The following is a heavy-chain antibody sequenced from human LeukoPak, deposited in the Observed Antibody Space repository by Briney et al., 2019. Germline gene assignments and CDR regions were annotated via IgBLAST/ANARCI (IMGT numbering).Heavy chain of an antibody. CDR1: GYSFTNYA. V-gene: IGHV1-46*01. CDR3: ARVKTMIVVVTLFDY. Sequence: ASVKVSCKASGYSFTNYAMNWVRQAPGQGLEWMGIINPSGGSTSYAQKFQGRVTMTRDTSTSTVYMELSSLRSEDTAVYYCARVKTMIVVVTLFDYWGQGTLVTVSS. J-gene: IGHJ4*02. D-gene: IGHD3-22*01. CDR2: INPSGGST.